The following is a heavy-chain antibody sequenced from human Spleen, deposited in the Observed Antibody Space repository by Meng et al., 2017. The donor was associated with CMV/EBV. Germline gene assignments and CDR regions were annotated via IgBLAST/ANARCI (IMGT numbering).Heavy chain of an antibody. CDR1: GFTFSSYA. V-gene: IGHV3-30-3*01. CDR2: ISYDGSNK. Sequence: GGSLRLSCAASGFTFSSYAMHWVRQAPGKGLEWVAVISYDGSNKYYADSVKGRFTISRDNSKNTLYLQMNSLRAEDTAVYYCARDVSYATFDYWGQGMLVTVSS. D-gene: IGHD1-26*01. J-gene: IGHJ4*02. CDR3: ARDVSYATFDY.